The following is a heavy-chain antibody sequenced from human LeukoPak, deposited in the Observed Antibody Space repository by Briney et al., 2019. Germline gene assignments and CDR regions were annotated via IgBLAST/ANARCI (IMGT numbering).Heavy chain of an antibody. CDR1: GFTFSNFA. V-gene: IGHV3-23*01. CDR3: ANNFRHSGSYYGLDY. J-gene: IGHJ4*02. CDR2: ISGSGGNT. D-gene: IGHD1-26*01. Sequence: PGGSLRLSCAASGFTFSNFAMTWVRQAPGKGLEWVSVISGSGGNTYYADSVKGRFTISRDNSKSTLYLQMSSLRAEDTAVYYCANNFRHSGSYYGLDYWGQGALVTVSS.